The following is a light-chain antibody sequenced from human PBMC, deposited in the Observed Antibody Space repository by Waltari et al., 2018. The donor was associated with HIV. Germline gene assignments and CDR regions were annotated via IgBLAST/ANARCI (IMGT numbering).Light chain of an antibody. Sequence: QSVLTQPPSVSAAPGQKVTFSCSGSTSNIGDNYVSWYQHLPGTAPKLLIFENNKRPSGSPDRVSGSKSGTSATLGITGLQTGDEADYYCGTWDSNLSAWVFGGGTKVTVL. CDR2: ENN. J-gene: IGLJ3*02. CDR1: TSNIGDNY. V-gene: IGLV1-51*02. CDR3: GTWDSNLSAWV.